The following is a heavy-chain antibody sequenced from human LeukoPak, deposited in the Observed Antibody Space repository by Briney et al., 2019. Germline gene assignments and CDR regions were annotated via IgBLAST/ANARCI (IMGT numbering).Heavy chain of an antibody. CDR3: ARIGGVFHH. Sequence: SETLSLTCTVSGGSISGYYWSWIRQPPGKGLEWIGQIGYGGTTNYKPSLKSRLTISTDASNNHFSLRLTSVTPADTAVYYCARIGGVFHHWGQGTLVTVSS. CDR1: GGSISGYY. J-gene: IGHJ1*01. CDR2: IGYGGTT. D-gene: IGHD3-10*01. V-gene: IGHV4-59*01.